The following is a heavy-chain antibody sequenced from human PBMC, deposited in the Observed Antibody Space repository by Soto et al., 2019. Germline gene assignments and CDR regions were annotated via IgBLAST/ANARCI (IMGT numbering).Heavy chain of an antibody. J-gene: IGHJ4*02. CDR1: GFTFDDYA. CDR2: ISWNSGSI. D-gene: IGHD6-19*01. V-gene: IGHV3-9*01. Sequence: DVQLVESGGGLVQPGRSLRLSCAASGFTFDDYAMHWVRQAPGKGLEWVSGISWNSGSIGYADSVKGRFTISRDNAKNSLYLQMNSLRAEDTALYYCAKDLSVAGNQGFRFDYWGQGTLVTVSS. CDR3: AKDLSVAGNQGFRFDY.